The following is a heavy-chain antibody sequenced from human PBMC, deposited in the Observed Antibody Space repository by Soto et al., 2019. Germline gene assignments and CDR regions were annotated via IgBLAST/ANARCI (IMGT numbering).Heavy chain of an antibody. V-gene: IGHV1-18*04. D-gene: IGHD3-3*01. Sequence: ASVKVSCKASGYTFSTYGITWVRQAPGQGLEWMGWISVYNGNTKYAQKVQDRVTMTTDTSTSTAYMELRSLKSDDTAVYDCGRGSQNYDFWGQGTLVTVSS. J-gene: IGHJ4*02. CDR2: ISVYNGNT. CDR1: GYTFSTYG. CDR3: GRGSQNYDF.